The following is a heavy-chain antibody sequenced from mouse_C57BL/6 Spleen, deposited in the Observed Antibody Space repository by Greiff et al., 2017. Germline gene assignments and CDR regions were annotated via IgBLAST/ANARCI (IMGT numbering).Heavy chain of an antibody. J-gene: IGHJ1*03. CDR2: IDPATGGT. V-gene: IGHV1-15*01. D-gene: IGHD1-1*01. CDR3: TRTSDYYGSSYFDV. Sequence: VQLQQSGAELVRPGASVTLSCKASGYTFTDYEMHWVKQTPVHGLEWIGAIDPATGGTDYNQKFKGKAILTADKSSSTAYMELRSLTSEDSAVYYCTRTSDYYGSSYFDVWGTGTTVTVSS. CDR1: GYTFTDYE.